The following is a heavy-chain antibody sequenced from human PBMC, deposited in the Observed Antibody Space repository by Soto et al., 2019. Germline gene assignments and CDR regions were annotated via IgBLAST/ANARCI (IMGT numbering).Heavy chain of an antibody. D-gene: IGHD6-19*01. CDR3: ALKRTVAF. CDR1: GFTLSRYG. CDR2: ISGSGGST. Sequence: GGYLRLACAASGFTLSRYGMSCARLASRKGMEWVSSISGSGGSTYYADSVKGRFTISRDKSKNTLYLQMSSLRAEDTAVEYCALKRTVAFWGQGTLGTGSS. V-gene: IGHV3-23*01. J-gene: IGHJ1*01.